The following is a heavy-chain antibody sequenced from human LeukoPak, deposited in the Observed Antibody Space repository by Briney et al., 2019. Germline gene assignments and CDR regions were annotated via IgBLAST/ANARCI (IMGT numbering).Heavy chain of an antibody. J-gene: IGHJ4*02. Sequence: PGGSLRLSCAASGFTFSSYAMSWVRQAPGRGLEWVSYISSSSSTIYYADSVKGRFTISRDNAKNSLYLQMNSLRAEDTAVYYCASLRGLLDYWGQGTLVTVSS. D-gene: IGHD3-10*01. V-gene: IGHV3-48*01. CDR2: ISSSSSTI. CDR1: GFTFSSYA. CDR3: ASLRGLLDY.